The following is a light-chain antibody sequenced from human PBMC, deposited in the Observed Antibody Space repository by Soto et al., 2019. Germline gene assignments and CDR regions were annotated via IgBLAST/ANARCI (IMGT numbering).Light chain of an antibody. J-gene: IGKJ1*01. CDR2: DAS. V-gene: IGKV1-5*01. CDR3: QQYNTYWT. Sequence: DIQMTQSPSTLSASVGDRVTITCRASQSISGYLSWYQQIPGKAPKLLIYDASSLESGVPSRFSGSGSGTEFTLTISSLQPDDFATYYCQQYNTYWTFGQGTKVDIK. CDR1: QSISGY.